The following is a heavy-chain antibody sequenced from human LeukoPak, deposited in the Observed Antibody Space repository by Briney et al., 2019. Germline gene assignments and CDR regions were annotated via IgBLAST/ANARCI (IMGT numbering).Heavy chain of an antibody. D-gene: IGHD6-19*01. CDR2: INTYNGNT. CDR1: GYTFTSYG. V-gene: IGHV1-18*01. CDR3: ARNSHGYSCGWLQFNFDY. Sequence: ASVKVSCKASGYTFTSYGVTWVRQAPGQGLEWMGWINTYNGNTNYAQKLQGRVTMTTDTSTSTAYMELRSLRSDDTAVYYCARNSHGYSCGWLQFNFDYWGQGTLVTVSS. J-gene: IGHJ4*02.